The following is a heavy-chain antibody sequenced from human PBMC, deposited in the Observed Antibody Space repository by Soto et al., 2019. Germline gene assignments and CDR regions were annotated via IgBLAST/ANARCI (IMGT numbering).Heavy chain of an antibody. Sequence: SETLSLTCTVSGGSITTSTYYWGWVRQPPGKALEWIATIHYSGSTYYNPSLESRITISVDTSKNHFSLKLSYVTAADTAVYYCATLLEWGVRYFDLWGRGTLVTVS. V-gene: IGHV4-39*02. D-gene: IGHD3-3*01. CDR3: ATLLEWGVRYFDL. J-gene: IGHJ2*01. CDR1: GGSITTSTYY. CDR2: IHYSGST.